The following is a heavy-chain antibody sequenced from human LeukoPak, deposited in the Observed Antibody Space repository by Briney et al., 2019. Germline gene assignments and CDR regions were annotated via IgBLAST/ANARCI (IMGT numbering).Heavy chain of an antibody. CDR3: ATVYDSSGSYKNDY. J-gene: IGHJ4*02. V-gene: IGHV3-30*03. CDR1: GFTFSSYG. D-gene: IGHD3-22*01. Sequence: GRSLRLSCAASGFTFSSYGMHWVRQAPGKGLEWVAVISYDGSNKYYADSVKGRFTISRDNSKNTLYLQMNSLRAEDTAVYYCATVYDSSGSYKNDYWGQGTLVTVSS. CDR2: ISYDGSNK.